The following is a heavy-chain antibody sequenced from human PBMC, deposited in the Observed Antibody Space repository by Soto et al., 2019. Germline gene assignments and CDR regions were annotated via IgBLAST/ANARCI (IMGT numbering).Heavy chain of an antibody. Sequence: QVQLVQSGAEVKKPGASVKVSCKASGYTFTGYYMHWVRQAPGKGLEWMGWINPNSGGKNYAQKFQGWVTMTRDTSISTAYMELSRLRSDDTAVYYCARDAELERPPDYYYYGMDVWGQGTTVTVSS. D-gene: IGHD1-1*01. CDR1: GYTFTGYY. CDR2: INPNSGGK. CDR3: ARDAELERPPDYYYYGMDV. J-gene: IGHJ6*02. V-gene: IGHV1-2*04.